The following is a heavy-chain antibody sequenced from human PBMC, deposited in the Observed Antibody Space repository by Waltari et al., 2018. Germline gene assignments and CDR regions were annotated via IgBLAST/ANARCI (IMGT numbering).Heavy chain of an antibody. V-gene: IGHV3-53*01. CDR3: ASGNLESSGYYNF. Sequence: EVQLVQSGGGLMQPGVSLRLSCAASGLSVRTSYMAWVRRGPGKGLEWVSRLYSSGDTHYADSVTGRFTVSRDDSHNTLFLQMSGLRAEDTAVYYCASGNLESSGYYNFWGQGTLVTVSS. CDR2: LYSSGDT. D-gene: IGHD5-12*01. J-gene: IGHJ4*02. CDR1: GLSVRTSY.